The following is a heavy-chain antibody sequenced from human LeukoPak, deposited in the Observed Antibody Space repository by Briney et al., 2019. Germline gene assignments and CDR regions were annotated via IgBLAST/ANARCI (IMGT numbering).Heavy chain of an antibody. D-gene: IGHD3-22*01. Sequence: PGGSLRLSCAASGFTFSDYYMSWIRQAPGKGLEWVSYISSSSSYTNYADSVKGRFTISRDNAKNSLYLQMNSLRAEDTAVYYCARLRLGSGGYYHNWFDPWGQGTLVTVSS. V-gene: IGHV3-11*03. CDR1: GFTFSDYY. CDR3: ARLRLGSGGYYHNWFDP. CDR2: ISSSSSYT. J-gene: IGHJ5*02.